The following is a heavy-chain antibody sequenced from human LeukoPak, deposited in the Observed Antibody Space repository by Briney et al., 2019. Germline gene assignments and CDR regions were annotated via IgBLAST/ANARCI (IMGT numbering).Heavy chain of an antibody. CDR2: ISAYNGNT. D-gene: IGHD3-9*01. CDR1: GGTFSSYA. V-gene: IGHV1-18*01. CDR3: ARGARGILTGYYSYFDY. J-gene: IGHJ4*02. Sequence: ASVKVSFKASGGTFSSYAISWVRQAPGQGLEWMGWISAYNGNTNYAQKLQGRVTMTTDTSTSTAYMELRSLRSDDTAVYYCARGARGILTGYYSYFDYWGQGTLVTVSS.